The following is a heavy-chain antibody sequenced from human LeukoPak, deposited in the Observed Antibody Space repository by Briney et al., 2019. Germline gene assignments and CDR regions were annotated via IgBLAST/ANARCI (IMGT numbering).Heavy chain of an antibody. D-gene: IGHD3-22*01. J-gene: IGHJ4*02. V-gene: IGHV4-31*03. CDR3: ARQTREYYDSSGYYYFDY. CDR2: IYYTGST. CDR1: GGSISSGGYY. Sequence: SQTLSLTCTVSGGSISSGGYYWSWIRQHPGKGLEWIGYIYYTGSTYYNPSLKSRVGISVDTSKNQFSLKLSSVTAADTAVFYCARQTREYYDSSGYYYFDYWGQGTLVTVSS.